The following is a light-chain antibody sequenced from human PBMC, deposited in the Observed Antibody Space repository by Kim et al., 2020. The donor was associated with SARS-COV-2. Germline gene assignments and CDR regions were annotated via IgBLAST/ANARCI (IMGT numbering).Light chain of an antibody. Sequence: SASVGDRVTITCRASPGINNWLAWYQQRPGEAPKLLIYSASSLHTGVPSRFSGRGSGTDFTLTISNLQPEDSATYFCQQASSFSLTFGGGTKLEI. CDR2: SAS. CDR1: PGINNW. CDR3: QQASSFSLT. J-gene: IGKJ4*01. V-gene: IGKV1-12*01.